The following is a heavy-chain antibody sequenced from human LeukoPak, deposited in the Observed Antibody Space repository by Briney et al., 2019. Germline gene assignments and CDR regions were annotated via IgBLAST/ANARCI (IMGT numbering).Heavy chain of an antibody. D-gene: IGHD3-9*01. CDR3: AIVTSHPRYFDR. V-gene: IGHV4-59*01. Sequence: SETLSLTCTVSGDSIYWSWVRQSPGKGLQWIGTVFSGGATSYSPSLASRVTMSLDKSKSHFSLKLSSVTAADTAIYYCAIVTSHPRYFDRWGQGTLVTVSS. CDR1: GDSIY. J-gene: IGHJ4*02. CDR2: VFSGGAT.